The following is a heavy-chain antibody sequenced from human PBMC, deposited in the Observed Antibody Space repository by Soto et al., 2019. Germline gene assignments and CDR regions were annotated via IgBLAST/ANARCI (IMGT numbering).Heavy chain of an antibody. CDR2: IIPVFGSA. D-gene: IGHD6-13*01. J-gene: IGHJ6*02. CDR3: ARETPSAAAAYFFYGLDV. CDR1: GGTFSSYF. V-gene: IGHV1-69*01. Sequence: QVQLVQSGAEVKKAGSSVKVSCKVSGGTFSSYFINWVRQAPGQGLEWVGGIIPVFGSASFAEKFQGRVTITADESTSTDYMELSSLRSDDAAVYYWARETPSAAAAYFFYGLDVWGQGTTVTVPS.